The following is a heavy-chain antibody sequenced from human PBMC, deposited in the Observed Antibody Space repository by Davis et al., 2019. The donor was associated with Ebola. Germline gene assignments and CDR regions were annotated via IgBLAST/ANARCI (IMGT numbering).Heavy chain of an antibody. D-gene: IGHD3-3*01. Sequence: GESLKISCAASGFTFSSYGMHWVRQAPGKGLEWVAVISYDGSNKYYADSVKGRFTISRDNAKNSLYLQMNSLRAEDTAVYYCARDSDNTTYYDFWRNNQIFDYWGQGTLVTVSS. CDR3: ARDSDNTTYYDFWRNNQIFDY. CDR1: GFTFSSYG. V-gene: IGHV3-30*03. CDR2: ISYDGSNK. J-gene: IGHJ4*02.